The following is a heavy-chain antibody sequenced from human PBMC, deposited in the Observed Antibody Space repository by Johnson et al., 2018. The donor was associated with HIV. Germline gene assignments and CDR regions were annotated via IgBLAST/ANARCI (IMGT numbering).Heavy chain of an antibody. J-gene: IGHJ3*02. V-gene: IGHV3-30*04. Sequence: QVQLVESGGGVVQPGRSLRLSCTASGFTFSSYTIYWVRQTPGKGLEWVALISYDGCNKYYADSVKGRFTISRDNSKNTLFLQMNSLGPEATAVYYCAREGVSGSYYDAFDIWGQGTMVTVSS. CDR1: GFTFSSYT. D-gene: IGHD1-26*01. CDR2: ISYDGCNK. CDR3: AREGVSGSYYDAFDI.